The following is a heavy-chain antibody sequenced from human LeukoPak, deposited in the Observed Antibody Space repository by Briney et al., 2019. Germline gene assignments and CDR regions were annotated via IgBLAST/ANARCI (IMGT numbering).Heavy chain of an antibody. V-gene: IGHV3-11*04. CDR2: ISSSGRTT. Sequence: GGSLRLSCAASGFSFSDYYMSWIRQAPGKGLEWVSYISSSGRTTYYADSVKGRFTISRDNSKNTLYLQMNSLRAEDTAVYYCATTGYYYDSSGYHFDYWGQGTLVTVSS. J-gene: IGHJ4*02. CDR3: ATTGYYYDSSGYHFDY. CDR1: GFSFSDYY. D-gene: IGHD3-22*01.